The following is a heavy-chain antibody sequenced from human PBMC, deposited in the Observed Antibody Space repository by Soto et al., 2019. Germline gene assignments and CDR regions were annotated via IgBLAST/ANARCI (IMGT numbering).Heavy chain of an antibody. CDR2: ISYGGGTT. CDR1: EFTFSNYA. V-gene: IGHV3-23*01. J-gene: IGHJ4*02. D-gene: IGHD3-9*01. Sequence: GGSLRLSCAASEFTFSNYAMSWVRQAPGKGLEWVSAISYGGGTTYYADSVKGRFTISRDNSKNTLYLQMNSLRTEDTAVYYCAKEGHLTGPPYYFDYWGQGTLVTVSS. CDR3: AKEGHLTGPPYYFDY.